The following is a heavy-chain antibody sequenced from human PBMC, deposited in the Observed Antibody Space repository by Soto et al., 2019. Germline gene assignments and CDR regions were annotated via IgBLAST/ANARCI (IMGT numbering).Heavy chain of an antibody. V-gene: IGHV4-34*01. CDR1: GGSISGSYYY. J-gene: IGHJ4*02. D-gene: IGHD5-18*01. CDR2: INHSGST. CDR3: ARAARYSYGPPMGR. Sequence: PSETLSLTCAVSGGSISGSYYYWAWLRQSPGKGLEWIGEINHSGSTNYNPSLKSRVTISVDTSKNQFSLKLSSVTAADTAVYYCARAARYSYGPPMGRWGQGTLVTVSS.